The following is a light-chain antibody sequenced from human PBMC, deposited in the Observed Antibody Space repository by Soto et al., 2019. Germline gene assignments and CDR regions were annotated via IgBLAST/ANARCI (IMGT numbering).Light chain of an antibody. V-gene: IGKV3-20*01. CDR3: HHYGSSPPYT. CDR1: QTLSSRY. Sequence: VLTQSPGTMPLSPGERVTLSCGASQTLSSRYLAWYQQKPGQAPRPLIYGASNRATGIPDMVGGSGSGTDFTLTIIRLEAEDFAVYYCHHYGSSPPYTFGQGTKLES. J-gene: IGKJ2*01. CDR2: GAS.